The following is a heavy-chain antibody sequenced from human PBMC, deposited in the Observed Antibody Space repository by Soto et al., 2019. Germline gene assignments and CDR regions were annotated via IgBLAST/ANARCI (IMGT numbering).Heavy chain of an antibody. V-gene: IGHV4-59*06. CDR2: IYYSGST. Sequence: PGGSLRLSCAASGFTFSSYEMNWVRQAPGKGLEWIGYIYYSGSTYYNPSLKSRVTISVDTSKNQFSLKLSSVTAADTAVYYCAREGDCGGDCGYYGMDVWGQGTTVTVSS. D-gene: IGHD2-21*02. CDR1: GFTFSSYE. CDR3: AREGDCGGDCGYYGMDV. J-gene: IGHJ6*02.